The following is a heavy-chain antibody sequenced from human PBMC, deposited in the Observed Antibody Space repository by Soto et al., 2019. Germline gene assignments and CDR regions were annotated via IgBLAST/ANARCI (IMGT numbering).Heavy chain of an antibody. Sequence: DVQLVESGGGLVRPGGSLRLSCVASGFTFRHVWMTWVRQAPGKGLEWVGRIKRKSDGETTDYASPVKGRFTISRDDLKNTLYLQMNSLKIEDTAVYYCAADAQCSSNTCPGALDIWGQGTMVAVS. D-gene: IGHD2-2*01. CDR1: GFTFRHVW. J-gene: IGHJ3*02. V-gene: IGHV3-15*01. CDR2: IKRKSDGETT. CDR3: AADAQCSSNTCPGALDI.